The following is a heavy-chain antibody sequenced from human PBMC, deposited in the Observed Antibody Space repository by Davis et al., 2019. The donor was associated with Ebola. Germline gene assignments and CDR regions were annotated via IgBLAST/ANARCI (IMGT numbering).Heavy chain of an antibody. D-gene: IGHD3-3*01. CDR2: ISGSGGST. CDR1: GFTFSSYA. Sequence: PGGSLRLSCAASGFTFSSYAMSWVRQAPGKGLEWVSAISGSGGSTYYADSVKGRFTISRDNSKNTLYLQMNSLRAEDTAVYYCARERFLEYDFWSGSYYYYYMDVWGKGTTVTVSS. J-gene: IGHJ6*03. CDR3: ARERFLEYDFWSGSYYYYYMDV. V-gene: IGHV3-23*01.